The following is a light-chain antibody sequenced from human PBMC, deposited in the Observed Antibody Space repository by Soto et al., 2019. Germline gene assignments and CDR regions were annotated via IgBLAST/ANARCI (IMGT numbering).Light chain of an antibody. CDR1: SGDVGGYDY. J-gene: IGLJ2*01. CDR2: EVT. Sequence: QSALTQPPSASGSPGQSVTISCTGTSGDVGGYDYVSWYQHHPGRAPKLLIYEVTKRPSGVPGRFSGSKSGNTASLTVSGLQAEDEADNYCTSYAGTDPLGVVFGGGTKLTVL. V-gene: IGLV2-8*01. CDR3: TSYAGTDPLGVV.